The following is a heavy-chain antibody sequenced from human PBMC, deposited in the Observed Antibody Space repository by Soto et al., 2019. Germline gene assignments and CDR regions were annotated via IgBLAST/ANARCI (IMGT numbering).Heavy chain of an antibody. CDR2: ISAYDGDT. J-gene: IGHJ4*02. Sequence: QIQLVQSGAEVKQPGASVKVSCKASGYTFKTYGISWVRQAPGQGLEWMGWISAYDGDTNHAQTLQGRVSMTTDISTSTAYMELMSLTSDDTAVYYCASSSSGSPDSWGQGTLVTVSS. CDR3: ASSSSGSPDS. V-gene: IGHV1-18*01. CDR1: GYTFKTYG. D-gene: IGHD6-6*01.